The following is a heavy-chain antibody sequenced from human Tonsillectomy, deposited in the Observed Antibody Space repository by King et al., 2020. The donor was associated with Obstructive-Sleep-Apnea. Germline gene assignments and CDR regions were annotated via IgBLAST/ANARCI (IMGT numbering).Heavy chain of an antibody. V-gene: IGHV4-39*07. CDR1: GGSISSKIYS. CDR2: IFYSRRT. D-gene: IGHD3-22*01. Sequence: LQLQESGPGLVQPSETLSLTCSVSGGSISSKIYSWGWSRQPPGKGLEWIGSIFYSRRTEYNPSLKSRVTISIDTSKKEFSLKLSSVTAADTAVYYCLGWDSSGYILDSWGQGTLVMVSS. CDR3: LGWDSSGYILDS. J-gene: IGHJ4*02.